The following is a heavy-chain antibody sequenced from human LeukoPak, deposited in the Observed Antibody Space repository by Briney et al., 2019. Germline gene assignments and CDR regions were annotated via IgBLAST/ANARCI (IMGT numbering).Heavy chain of an antibody. J-gene: IGHJ4*02. D-gene: IGHD6-13*01. CDR1: GFTFSTYA. CDR2: ISGNGGTT. CDR3: AKPPPDSSSWLFDY. V-gene: IGHV3-23*01. Sequence: PGGSLRLSCAASGFTFSTYAMSWVRQAPGKGLEWVSTISGNGGTTYYADSVKGRFTIPRDNSKNTLYLQMNSLRVEDTAVYYCAKPPPDSSSWLFDYWGQGTLVTVSS.